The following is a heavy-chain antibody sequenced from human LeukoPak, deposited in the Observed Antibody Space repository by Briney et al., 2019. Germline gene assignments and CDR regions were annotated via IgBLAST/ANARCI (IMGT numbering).Heavy chain of an antibody. V-gene: IGHV4-34*01. J-gene: IGHJ4*02. D-gene: IGHD3-10*01. CDR2: INHRGST. CDR3: ARGRVLLWFGDFDD. Sequence: SDTLSLPCAVYGRPYSGYYWRWIRQPRGKGLEGIGEINHRGSTNYNPSLKSRVTISVDTSKNQFSLKLSSVTAADTAVYYCARGRVLLWFGDFDDWGQGTLVTVSS. CDR1: GRPYSGYY.